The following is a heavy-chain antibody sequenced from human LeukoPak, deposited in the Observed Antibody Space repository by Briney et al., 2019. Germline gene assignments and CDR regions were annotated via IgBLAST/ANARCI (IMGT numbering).Heavy chain of an antibody. J-gene: IGHJ6*03. V-gene: IGHV7-4-1*02. D-gene: IGHD3-3*01. CDR1: GYTFTSYA. CDR3: AREGRDYDFWTITYYYYYMDV. Sequence: ASVKVSCKASGYTFTSYAMNWVRQAPGQGLEWMGWINTNTGNPTYAQGFTGRFVFSLDTSVSTAYLQISSLKAEDTAVYYCAREGRDYDFWTITYYYYYMDVWGKGTTVTVSS. CDR2: INTNTGNP.